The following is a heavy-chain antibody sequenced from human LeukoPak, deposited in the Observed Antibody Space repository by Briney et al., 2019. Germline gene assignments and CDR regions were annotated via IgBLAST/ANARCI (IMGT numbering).Heavy chain of an antibody. D-gene: IGHD7-27*01. V-gene: IGHV3-74*01. CDR2: INNDGSGT. Sequence: PGGSLRLSCAASGFTFSSYWMHWVRQAPGKGPVWVSRINNDGSGTTYADSVKGRFTISRDDAKNSLYLQMNSLRAEDTAVYYCALKQLGISYWGQGTLVTVSS. CDR3: ALKQLGISY. CDR1: GFTFSSYW. J-gene: IGHJ4*02.